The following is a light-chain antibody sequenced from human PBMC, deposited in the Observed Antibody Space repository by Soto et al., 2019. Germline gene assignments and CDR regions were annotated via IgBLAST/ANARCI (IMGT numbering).Light chain of an antibody. Sequence: EIVLTQSPGTLSLSPGERATLSCRASQSVSSSYLAWYQQKPGQAPRLLIYGVSSRATGIPDRFSGSGSGTDFTLTISRLEPEDFAVYYCQQGSTFGQGTKLEIK. CDR2: GVS. J-gene: IGKJ2*01. CDR1: QSVSSSY. CDR3: QQGST. V-gene: IGKV3-20*01.